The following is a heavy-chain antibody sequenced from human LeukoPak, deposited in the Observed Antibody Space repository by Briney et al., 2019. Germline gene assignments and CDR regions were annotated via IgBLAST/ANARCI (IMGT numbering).Heavy chain of an antibody. D-gene: IGHD6-13*01. J-gene: IGHJ4*02. CDR1: GYTFTGYG. CDR3: ARDLLAAAPTWYFDY. V-gene: IGHV1-18*01. CDR2: ISAYNGNT. Sequence: GASVKVSCKASGYTFTGYGISWVRQAPGQGLEWMGWISAYNGNTNYAQKLQGRVTMTTDTSTSTAYMELRSLRSDDTAVYYCARDLLAAAPTWYFDYWGQGTLVTVSS.